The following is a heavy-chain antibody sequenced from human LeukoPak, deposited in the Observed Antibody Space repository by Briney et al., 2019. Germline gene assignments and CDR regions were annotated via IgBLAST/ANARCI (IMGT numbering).Heavy chain of an antibody. CDR2: ISGSGGST. CDR1: EFTFSSYA. D-gene: IGHD3-3*01. Sequence: PGGSLRLSCAASEFTFSSYAMSWVRQAPGKGLEWVSAISGSGGSTYYADSVKGRFTISRDNSKNTLYLQMNSLRAEDTAVYYCANGRDDFWSGYDYWRQGTLVTVSS. V-gene: IGHV3-23*01. J-gene: IGHJ4*02. CDR3: ANGRDDFWSGYDY.